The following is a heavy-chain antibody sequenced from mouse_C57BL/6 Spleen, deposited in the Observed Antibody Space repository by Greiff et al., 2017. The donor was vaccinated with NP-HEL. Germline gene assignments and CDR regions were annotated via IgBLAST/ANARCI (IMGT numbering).Heavy chain of an antibody. CDR3: ARDYYGSSWGDWYFDV. V-gene: IGHV5-17*01. D-gene: IGHD1-1*01. CDR2: ISSGSSTI. Sequence: DVQLVESGGGLVKPGGSLKLSCAASGFTFSDYGMHWVRQAPEKGLEWVAYISSGSSTIYYADTVKGRFTISRDNAKNTLFLQMTSLRSEDTAMYYCARDYYGSSWGDWYFDVWGTGTTVTVSS. J-gene: IGHJ1*03. CDR1: GFTFSDYG.